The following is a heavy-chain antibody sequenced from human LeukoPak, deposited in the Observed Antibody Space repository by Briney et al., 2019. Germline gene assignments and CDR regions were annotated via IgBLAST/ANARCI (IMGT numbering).Heavy chain of an antibody. V-gene: IGHV4-39*01. D-gene: IGHD2-8*01. CDR2: IYYSGST. J-gene: IGHJ5*02. Sequence: SETLSLTWTVSGGSISSSSYYWGWIRQPPGKGLEWIGSIYYSGSTYYNPSLKSRVTISVDTSKNQFSLKLSSVTAADTAVYYCARQPRNVYNWFDPWGQGTLVTVSS. CDR1: GGSISSSSYY. CDR3: ARQPRNVYNWFDP.